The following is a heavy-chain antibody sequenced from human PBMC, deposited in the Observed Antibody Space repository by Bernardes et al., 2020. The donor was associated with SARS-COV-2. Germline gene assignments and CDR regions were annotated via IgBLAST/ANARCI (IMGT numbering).Heavy chain of an antibody. Sequence: GGSLRLSCAASGFTFRSYTMNWVRQAPGQGLEWISYISTSSSYISSSDSVRGRFTISRDNAKNSVSLQMNSLRAEDTAVYYCARVDFSNLYYFDYWGQGTPLTVSS. CDR2: ISTSSSYI. J-gene: IGHJ4*02. CDR3: ARVDFSNLYYFDY. CDR1: GFTFRSYT. V-gene: IGHV3-21*06. D-gene: IGHD4-4*01.